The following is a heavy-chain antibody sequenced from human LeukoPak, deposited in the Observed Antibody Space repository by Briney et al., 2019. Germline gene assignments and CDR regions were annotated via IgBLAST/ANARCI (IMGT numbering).Heavy chain of an antibody. J-gene: IGHJ4*02. D-gene: IGHD6-13*01. CDR2: IYYSGST. CDR1: GGSISGYN. V-gene: IGHV4-59*08. Sequence: SETLSLTCTASGGSISGYNWSWIRKPPGKGLEGIGYIYYSGSTNYNPSLKSRVTISVDTSKNQFSLKLSSVTAADTAVYYCASTRRAAAALDYWGQGTLVTVSS. CDR3: ASTRRAAAALDY.